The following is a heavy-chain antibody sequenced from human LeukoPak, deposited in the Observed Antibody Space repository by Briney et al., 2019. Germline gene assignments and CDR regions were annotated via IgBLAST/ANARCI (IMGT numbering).Heavy chain of an antibody. Sequence: ASVKVSCKASGYTFTSYGISWVRQAPGQGLEWMGWINPNSGGTNYAQKFQGRVTMTRDTSISTAYMELSRLRSDDTAVYYCATPGPTDYWGQGTLVTVSS. V-gene: IGHV1-2*02. CDR3: ATPGPTDY. J-gene: IGHJ4*02. CDR1: GYTFTSYG. CDR2: INPNSGGT.